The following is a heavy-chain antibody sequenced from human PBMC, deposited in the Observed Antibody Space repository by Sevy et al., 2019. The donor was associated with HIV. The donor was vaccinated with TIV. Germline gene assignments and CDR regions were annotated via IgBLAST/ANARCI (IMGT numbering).Heavy chain of an antibody. CDR1: GISISSGYF. Sequence: SESLSLTCSVSGISISSGYFWGWVRQPPGKGLEWIGSIYLTGTTYYKPSLKRRVTISVDTSKNQISLRLSSVTAADAAVYYCARVLLRLGELSSMDSWGQGSPVTVSS. D-gene: IGHD3-16*02. J-gene: IGHJ4*02. V-gene: IGHV4-38-2*02. CDR3: ARVLLRLGELSSMDS. CDR2: IYLTGTT.